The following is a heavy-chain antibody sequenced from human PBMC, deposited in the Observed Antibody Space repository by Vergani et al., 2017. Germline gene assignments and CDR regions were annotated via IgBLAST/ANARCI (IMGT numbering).Heavy chain of an antibody. CDR3: ATNLGYCSSTSCSTKAPCDP. Sequence: QVQLQQWGAGLLKPSETLSLTCAVYGGSFSGYYWSWIRQPPGKGLEWIGEINHSGSTNYNPALKSRVTITVDTSKNQFSLKLSSVTAADTAVYYCATNLGYCSSTSCSTKAPCDPWGQGTLVTVSS. CDR2: INHSGST. J-gene: IGHJ5*02. V-gene: IGHV4-34*01. D-gene: IGHD2-2*02. CDR1: GGSFSGYY.